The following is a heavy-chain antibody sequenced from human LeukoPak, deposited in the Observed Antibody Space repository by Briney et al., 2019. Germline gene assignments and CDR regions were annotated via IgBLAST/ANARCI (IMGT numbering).Heavy chain of an antibody. Sequence: SETLSLTCGVSGGSFSISYWSWIRQPPGKGLEWIGQIYHSGGANYNPSLRSRVTISIDTSKNQLSLRLSSVTAADTAVYYCARVGRGAAGNFDYWGQGTLVTVSS. CDR3: ARVGRGAAGNFDY. V-gene: IGHV4-34*01. CDR2: IYHSGGA. J-gene: IGHJ4*02. D-gene: IGHD3-10*01. CDR1: GGSFSISY.